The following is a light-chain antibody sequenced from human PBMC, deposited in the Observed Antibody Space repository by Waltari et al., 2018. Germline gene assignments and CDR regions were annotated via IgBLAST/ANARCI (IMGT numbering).Light chain of an antibody. Sequence: DIQMTQSPSSLSASVGDRVTITCRASQSISSYLNWYQQKPGKATKLLIYAASSLQSGVPSRFSGSGSGTDFTLTISRLQSEDFATYYCQQSYSTPYTFGQGTKLEIK. V-gene: IGKV1-39*01. CDR2: AAS. CDR1: QSISSY. J-gene: IGKJ2*01. CDR3: QQSYSTPYT.